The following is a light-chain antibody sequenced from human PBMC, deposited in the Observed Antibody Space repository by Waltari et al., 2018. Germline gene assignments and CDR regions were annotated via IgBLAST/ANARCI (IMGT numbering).Light chain of an antibody. CDR1: QSVNTK. CDR2: DAS. J-gene: IGKJ2*01. CDR3: QQRSNWPPMYT. V-gene: IGKV3-11*01. Sequence: EIVLTQSPATLSLSPGQGATLSCRASQSVNTKLAWYQPKPGQAPRLLIYDASYRATGIPGRFSGRGSGTDFTLTISSLEPEDFAVYYCQQRSNWPPMYTFGQGTKLEIK.